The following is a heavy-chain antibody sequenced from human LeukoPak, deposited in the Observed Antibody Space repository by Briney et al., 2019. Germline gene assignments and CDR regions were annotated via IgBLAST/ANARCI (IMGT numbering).Heavy chain of an antibody. D-gene: IGHD4-17*01. CDR3: AREGSPSGDYSYYFDY. Sequence: PGGSLRLSCAASGFTFSNYNMNWVRQAPGKGLEWVSSISRSSSYIYYADSVKGRFTISRDNAKNSLYLQMNSLRAEDTAVYYCAREGSPSGDYSYYFDYWGQGTLVTVSS. CDR2: ISRSSSYI. J-gene: IGHJ4*02. V-gene: IGHV3-21*01. CDR1: GFTFSNYN.